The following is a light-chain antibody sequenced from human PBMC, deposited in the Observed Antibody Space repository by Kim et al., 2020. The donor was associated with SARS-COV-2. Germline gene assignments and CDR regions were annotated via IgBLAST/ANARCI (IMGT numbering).Light chain of an antibody. CDR2: GAA. J-gene: IGKJ4*01. Sequence: IVMTQSPATLSVSPGERVTLSCRASQSVKNRLDCYQQRPGQVPRLLIYGAATRATDISARFSGSGSWTEFTLTIRSLQSEDLAVYYCQQYNDWPLLTFGGGTKVDIK. CDR3: QQYNDWPLLT. V-gene: IGKV3-15*01. CDR1: QSVKNR.